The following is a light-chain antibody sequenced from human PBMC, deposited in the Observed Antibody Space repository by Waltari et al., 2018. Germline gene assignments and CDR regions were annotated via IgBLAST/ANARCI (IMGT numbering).Light chain of an antibody. Sequence: QSALTQEASVSGTVGQKVTSSCTGNSNNVGSYAAGWYQPISPGAPKTVMFGNSRPSGIPDRFSGARSGTAASLTISGLQPEDEADYYCSTGDYSLSAQVFGTGTKVTVL. CDR1: SNNVGSYA. CDR2: GNS. CDR3: STGDYSLSAQV. V-gene: IGLV1-44*01. J-gene: IGLJ1*01.